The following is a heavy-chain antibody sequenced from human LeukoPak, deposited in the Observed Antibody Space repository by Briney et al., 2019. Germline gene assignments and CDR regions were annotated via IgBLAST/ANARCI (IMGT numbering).Heavy chain of an antibody. CDR2: IYYSGST. CDR1: GGSISSYY. V-gene: IGHV4-59*01. CDR3: ARVGWNDAFDI. D-gene: IGHD1-1*01. J-gene: IGHJ3*02. Sequence: PSETLSLTCTVSGGSISSYYWSWIRQPPAKGLDWIGYIYYSGSTNYNPSLKSRVTISVDTSKNQFSLKLSSVTAADTAVYYCARVGWNDAFDIWGQGTMVTVSS.